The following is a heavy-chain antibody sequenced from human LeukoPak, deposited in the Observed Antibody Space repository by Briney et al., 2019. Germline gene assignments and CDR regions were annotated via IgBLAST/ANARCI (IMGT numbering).Heavy chain of an antibody. CDR3: ITDPGDYEDF. V-gene: IGHV3-15*01. D-gene: IGHD4-17*01. CDR1: GFSFTNAW. J-gene: IGHJ4*02. Sequence: PGGSLRLSCAASGFSFTNAWMSWVRQAPGQGLEWVGRIKSKTDGETRDYAAPVRGRFAISRDDSKNTLFLLMNSLKSDDTAVYFCITDPGDYEDFWGQGTLVTVSS. CDR2: IKSKTDGETR.